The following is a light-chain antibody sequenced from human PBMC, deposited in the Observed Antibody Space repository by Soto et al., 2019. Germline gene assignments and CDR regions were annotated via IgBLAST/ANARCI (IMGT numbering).Light chain of an antibody. CDR3: KSYAGSNTYV. V-gene: IGLV2-8*01. CDR1: KNDIGVYDF. CDR2: EVV. Sequence: QSALTQPPSASGSPGQSVTISCTGTKNDIGVYDFVSWYQHHPSKAPRLIIYEVVQRPSGVPDRFSGSKSGNTASLTVSGLQAADEADYFCKSYAGSNTYVFGSGTKLTV. J-gene: IGLJ1*01.